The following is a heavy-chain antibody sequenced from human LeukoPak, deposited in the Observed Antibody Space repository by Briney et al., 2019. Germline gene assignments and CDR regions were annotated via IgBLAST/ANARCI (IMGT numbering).Heavy chain of an antibody. CDR3: ARQYYDNTGYYYFDY. Sequence: SETLSLTCTVSGGSITGSSYYWGWIRQPPGKGLEWIGSMYYSGSTYYNPSLKGRVTIPVDTSKNQFSLRLSSVTAADTAVYYCARQYYDNTGYYYFDYWGQGNPVTVSS. D-gene: IGHD3-22*01. CDR2: MYYSGST. CDR1: GGSITGSSYY. J-gene: IGHJ4*02. V-gene: IGHV4-39*01.